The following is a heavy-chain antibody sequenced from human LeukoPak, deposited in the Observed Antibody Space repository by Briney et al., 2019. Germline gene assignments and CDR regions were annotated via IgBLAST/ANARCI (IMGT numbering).Heavy chain of an antibody. Sequence: SETLSLTCTVSNDSISSYCCSWVRQPPGKGLEWIGFMCPSGRTDYNPSLKSRVTVSVDTSKNQLSMELRFLTAADTAVYYCATSYDGKTAPYDLWGHGTLVTASS. V-gene: IGHV4-4*08. CDR1: NDSISSYC. D-gene: IGHD4-23*01. CDR2: MCPSGRT. J-gene: IGHJ5*02. CDR3: ATSYDGKTAPYDL.